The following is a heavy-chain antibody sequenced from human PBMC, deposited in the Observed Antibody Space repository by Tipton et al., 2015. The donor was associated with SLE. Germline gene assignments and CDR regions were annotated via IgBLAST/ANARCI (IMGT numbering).Heavy chain of an antibody. J-gene: IGHJ4*02. CDR3: ARDHYYDSPDGY. D-gene: IGHD3-22*01. Sequence: QVQLVQSGAEVKKPGASVKVSCKASGYTFTSYGISWVRQAPGQGLEWMGGIIPIFGTANYAQKFQGRVTITADESTSTAYMELSSLRSEDTAVYYGARDHYYDSPDGYWGQGTLVTVSS. CDR2: IIPIFGTA. V-gene: IGHV1-69*01. CDR1: GYTFTSYG.